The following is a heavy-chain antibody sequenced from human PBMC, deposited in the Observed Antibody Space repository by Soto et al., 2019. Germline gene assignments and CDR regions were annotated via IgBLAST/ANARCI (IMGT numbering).Heavy chain of an antibody. D-gene: IGHD6-25*01. CDR3: ARGSAAIMVD. V-gene: IGHV4-59*01. CDR2: IYYIGST. Sequence: QVQLQESGPGLLKPSETLSLTCTVSGGSISSYYWSWIRQPPGKGLEWIGYIYYIGSTNYDPSLQSRVTLSVDTSKNQFSLTLSSVPAADTAVYYCARGSAAIMVDWGQGTLVTVSS. J-gene: IGHJ4*02. CDR1: GGSISSYY.